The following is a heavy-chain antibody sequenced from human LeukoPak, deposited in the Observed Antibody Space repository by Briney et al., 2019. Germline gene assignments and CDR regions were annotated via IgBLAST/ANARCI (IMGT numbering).Heavy chain of an antibody. Sequence: PSETLSLTCTVSGGSINSYYWSWIRLPAGKGLEWIGRIYTSGSTNYNPSLKSRVTMSVDTSKNQFSLKLSSVTAADTAVYYCARDAAYYYGSGSYRNGIDYWGQGTLVTVSS. CDR3: ARDAAYYYGSGSYRNGIDY. CDR1: GGSINSYY. J-gene: IGHJ4*02. V-gene: IGHV4-4*07. CDR2: IYTSGST. D-gene: IGHD3-10*01.